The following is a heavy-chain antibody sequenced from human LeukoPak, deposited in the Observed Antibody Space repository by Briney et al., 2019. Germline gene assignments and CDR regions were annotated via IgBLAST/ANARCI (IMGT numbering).Heavy chain of an antibody. J-gene: IGHJ4*02. D-gene: IGHD4-23*01. Sequence: GGSLRLSCAASGFTFSTYAMSWVRQAPGKGLEWVSGISRGGDNTYYADSVKGRFTMSRDNSKNTLYLHMNSLRAEDTAVYYCAKDRDYGFNSGNYWGQGTLVSVSS. CDR3: AKDRDYGFNSGNY. CDR1: GFTFSTYA. CDR2: ISRGGDNT. V-gene: IGHV3-23*01.